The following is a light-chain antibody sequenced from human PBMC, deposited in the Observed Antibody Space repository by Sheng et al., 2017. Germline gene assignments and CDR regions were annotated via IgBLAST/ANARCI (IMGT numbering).Light chain of an antibody. CDR2: SND. CDR3: AGWDDSLNGWV. V-gene: IGLV1-44*01. J-gene: IGLJ3*02. Sequence: QSVLTQPPSASGTPGRGSPFLVLEPRPTSELILSTGTSNSQERPPNSSLHSNDKRPSGVPERISASKSGTSASLAISGLQSEDEADYYCAGWDDSLNGWVFGGGTKLTVL. CDR1: RPTSELIL.